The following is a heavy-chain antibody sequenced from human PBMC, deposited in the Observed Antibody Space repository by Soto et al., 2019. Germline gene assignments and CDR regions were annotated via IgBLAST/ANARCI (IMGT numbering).Heavy chain of an antibody. V-gene: IGHV4-39*01. CDR1: GGSISSSSYY. J-gene: IGHJ4*02. Sequence: SETLSLTCTVSGGSISSSSYYWGWIRQPPGKGLEWIGSIYYSGSTYYNPSLKSRVTISVDTSKNQFSLKLSSVTAADTAVYYCARLNYYDSSGYYYATSYYFDYWGQGTLVTVSS. CDR3: ARLNYYDSSGYYYATSYYFDY. CDR2: IYYSGST. D-gene: IGHD3-22*01.